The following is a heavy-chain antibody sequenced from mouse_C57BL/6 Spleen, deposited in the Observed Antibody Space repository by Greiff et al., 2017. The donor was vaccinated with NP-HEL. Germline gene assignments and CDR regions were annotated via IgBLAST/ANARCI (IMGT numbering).Heavy chain of an antibody. V-gene: IGHV5-16*01. CDR2: INYDGSST. D-gene: IGHD2-4*01. CDR3: ARGGNDYHSVYYYAMDY. Sequence: EVKVVESEGGLVQPGSSMKLSCTASGFTFSDYYMAWVRQVPEKGLEWVANINYDGSSTYYLDSLKSRFIISRDNAKNILYLQMSSLKSEDTATYYCARGGNDYHSVYYYAMDYWGQGTSVTVSS. J-gene: IGHJ4*01. CDR1: GFTFSDYY.